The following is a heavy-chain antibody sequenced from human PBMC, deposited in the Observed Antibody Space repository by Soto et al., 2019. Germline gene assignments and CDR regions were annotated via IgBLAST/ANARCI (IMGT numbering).Heavy chain of an antibody. CDR3: DRDIDSPCDGSGWSYFYYGMDV. CDR1: GGTFSSYA. V-gene: IGHV1-69*13. J-gene: IGHJ6*02. Sequence: ASVKVSCKASGGTFSSYAISWVRQAPGQGLEWMGGIIPIFGTANYAQKFQGRVKITADESTSTAYMELSSLRSEDTAVYYCDRDIDSPCDGSGWSYFYYGMDVWGQGTTVTVSS. D-gene: IGHD3-10*01. CDR2: IIPIFGTA.